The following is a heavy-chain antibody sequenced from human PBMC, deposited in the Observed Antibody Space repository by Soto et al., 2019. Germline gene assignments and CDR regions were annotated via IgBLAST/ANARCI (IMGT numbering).Heavy chain of an antibody. CDR2: IHHSGTT. J-gene: IGHJ4*02. D-gene: IGHD3-10*01. Sequence: PSETLSLTCSVSGGSISSSGYYWGWVRQPPGKGLEWIGEIHHSGTTNYNPSLKSRVTISVDTSKNQFSLELTSVTAADTALYYCVSYGSGTYYSGYSFDFWSQGSLVTVSS. V-gene: IGHV4-39*07. CDR3: VSYGSGTYYSGYSFDF. CDR1: GGSISSSGYY.